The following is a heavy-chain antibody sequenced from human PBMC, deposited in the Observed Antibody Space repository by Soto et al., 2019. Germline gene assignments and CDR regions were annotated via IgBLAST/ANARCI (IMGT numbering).Heavy chain of an antibody. CDR2: ISSSSSYI. J-gene: IGHJ3*02. D-gene: IGHD2-2*03. CDR3: ARDPGGYSAFDI. V-gene: IGHV3-21*01. CDR1: GFTFSSYS. Sequence: EVQLVESGGGLVKPGGSLRLSCAASGFTFSSYSMNWVRQAPGKGLEWVSSISSSSSYIYYADSVKGRFTIPRDNAKNSLYLQMNSLRAEDTAVYYCARDPGGYSAFDIWGQGTMVTVSS.